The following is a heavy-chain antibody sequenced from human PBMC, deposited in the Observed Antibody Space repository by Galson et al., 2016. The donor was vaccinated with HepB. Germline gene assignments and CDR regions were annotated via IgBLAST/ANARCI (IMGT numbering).Heavy chain of an antibody. Sequence: TLSLTCTVSGGSISSGDSCWSWIRQHPDTGLEWIGYIHHSGTTFYNPSLRRRATISVDTSRSQFSLRLTSVTAADTAVYYCARRFPIGPFDPWGQGTLVTVSS. CDR2: IHHSGTT. D-gene: IGHD2/OR15-2a*01. V-gene: IGHV4-31*03. CDR1: GGSISSGDSC. CDR3: ARRFPIGPFDP. J-gene: IGHJ5*02.